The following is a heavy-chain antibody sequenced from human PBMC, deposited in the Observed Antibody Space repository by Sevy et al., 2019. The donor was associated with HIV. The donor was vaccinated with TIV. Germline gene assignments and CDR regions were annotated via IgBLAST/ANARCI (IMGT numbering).Heavy chain of an antibody. CDR3: ARGDHYYDSSGYYYGEYYFDY. CDR2: IWYDGSNK. J-gene: IGHJ4*02. D-gene: IGHD3-22*01. V-gene: IGHV3-33*01. CDR1: GFTFSSYG. Sequence: GGSLRLSCAASGFTFSSYGMHWVRQAPGKGLEWVAVIWYDGSNKYYADSGKGRFTISRDNSKNTLYLQMKSLRAEDTAVYYCARGDHYYDSSGYYYGEYYFDYWGQGTLVTVSS.